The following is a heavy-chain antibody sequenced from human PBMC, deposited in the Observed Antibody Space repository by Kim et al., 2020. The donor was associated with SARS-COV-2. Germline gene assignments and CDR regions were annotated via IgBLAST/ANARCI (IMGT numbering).Heavy chain of an antibody. CDR2: IIPILGIA. CDR3: ARAASHYGDYVQLDY. J-gene: IGHJ4*02. CDR1: GGTFSSYT. D-gene: IGHD4-17*01. Sequence: SVKVSCKASGGTFSSYTISWVRQAPGQGLEWMGRIIPILGIANYAQKFQGRVTITADKSTSTAYMELSSLRSEDTAVYYCARAASHYGDYVQLDYWGQGTLVTVSS. V-gene: IGHV1-69*02.